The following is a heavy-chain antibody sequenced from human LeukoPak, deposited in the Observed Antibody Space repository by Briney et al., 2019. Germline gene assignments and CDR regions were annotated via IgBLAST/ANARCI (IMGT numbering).Heavy chain of an antibody. D-gene: IGHD4-17*01. V-gene: IGHV3-23*01. CDR1: KFTFSTYA. J-gene: IGHJ4*02. CDR3: ARGGADYVIGY. CDR2: ISGSGNTT. Sequence: GGSLRLSCAASKFTFSTYAMTWVRQAPGKGLEWVSAISGSGNTTYYADSVKGRFTISRDNSKNTLYLQMNNLRAEDTAVYYCARGGADYVIGYWGQGTLVTVSS.